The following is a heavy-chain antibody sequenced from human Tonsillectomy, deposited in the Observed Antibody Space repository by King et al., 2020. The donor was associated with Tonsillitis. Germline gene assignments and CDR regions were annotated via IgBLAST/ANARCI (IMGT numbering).Heavy chain of an antibody. Sequence: VQLVESGGGVVQPGGSLTLSCTGLTVKYIGMHWVRQAPGKGLEWVAFIKRDGSDENYADSVKGRFTISRDNSRNTVFLQMNSLGPEDTALYYCAKDTTPIDVWGQGTTVAVSS. J-gene: IGHJ6*02. CDR2: IKRDGSDE. V-gene: IGHV3-30*02. CDR1: LTVKYIG. CDR3: AKDTTPIDV. D-gene: IGHD1-1*01.